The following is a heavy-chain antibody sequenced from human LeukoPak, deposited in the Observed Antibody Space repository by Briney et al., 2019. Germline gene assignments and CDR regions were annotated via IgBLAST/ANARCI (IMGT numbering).Heavy chain of an antibody. CDR1: GGSFNYKY. CDR3: ARQTYGSGSDHRVSWFDP. D-gene: IGHD3-10*01. CDR2: VYSTGGA. Sequence: SETLSLTCTVSGGSFNYKYWAWIRQPRGKGLEWIGYVYSTGGAKYNPSLKSRLTISVDASSSQFSLKLTSVTAADTAVYYCARQTYGSGSDHRVSWFDPWGQGSLVTVSS. J-gene: IGHJ5*02. V-gene: IGHV4-59*08.